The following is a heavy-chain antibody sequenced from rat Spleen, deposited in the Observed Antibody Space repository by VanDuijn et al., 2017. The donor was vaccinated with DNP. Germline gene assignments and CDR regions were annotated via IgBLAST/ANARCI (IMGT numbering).Heavy chain of an antibody. V-gene: IGHV2-72*01. CDR3: ARRGLRAPFDY. J-gene: IGHJ2*01. Sequence: QVQLEESGPGLMQPSETLSLTCTVSGFSLTSNGVGWVRQPLGKGLVWMGTIWAGGSTNYNSAFQSRRSISRDTSKSQVLLKMNSLQPEVTGTDDCARRGLRAPFDYWGQGVMVTVSS. CDR1: GFSLTSNG. CDR2: IWAGGST. D-gene: IGHD1-11*01.